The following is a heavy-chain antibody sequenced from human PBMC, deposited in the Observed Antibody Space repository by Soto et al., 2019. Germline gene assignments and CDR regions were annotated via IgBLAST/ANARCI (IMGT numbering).Heavy chain of an antibody. CDR2: ISQSGLI. J-gene: IGHJ3*02. V-gene: IGHV4-4*02. Sequence: QVQLQETGPGLVKPSGTLSLTCAVSSGSISSSNWWNWVRQPPGKELEWIGEISQSGLIKYNPSLQSRVTIAVDKSKNQISLKLSSVTAADTAVYYCARERLTGGGAFDIWGQGTMVTVSS. D-gene: IGHD6-25*01. CDR3: ARERLTGGGAFDI. CDR1: SGSISSSNW.